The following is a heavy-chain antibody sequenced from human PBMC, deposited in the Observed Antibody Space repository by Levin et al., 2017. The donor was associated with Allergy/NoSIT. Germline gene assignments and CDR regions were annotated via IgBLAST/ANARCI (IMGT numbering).Heavy chain of an antibody. CDR3: ARAPIGSSSWYRLGAFDI. D-gene: IGHD6-13*01. Sequence: GESLKISCAASGFTVSSNYMSWVRQAPGKGLEWVSVIYSGGSTYYADSVKGRFTISRDNSKNTLYLQMNSLRAEDTAVYYCARAPIGSSSWYRLGAFDIWGQGTMVTVSS. V-gene: IGHV3-53*01. CDR1: GFTVSSNY. CDR2: IYSGGST. J-gene: IGHJ3*02.